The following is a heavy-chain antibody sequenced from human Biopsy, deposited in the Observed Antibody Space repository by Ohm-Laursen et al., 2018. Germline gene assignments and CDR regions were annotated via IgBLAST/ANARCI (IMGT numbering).Heavy chain of an antibody. D-gene: IGHD3-22*01. CDR3: TRGGYYYDSLAYYYWFDP. CDR2: INAKTGDT. J-gene: IGHJ5*02. CDR1: GYTFTGYH. V-gene: IGHV1-2*02. Sequence: SVKVSCKTSGYTFTGYHVHWVRQAPGQGLEWMGWINAKTGDTNYAQKFQGRITMTRDTSISTAYVDLSSLRSDDTAVYYCTRGGYYYDSLAYYYWFDPWGQGTLVTVSS.